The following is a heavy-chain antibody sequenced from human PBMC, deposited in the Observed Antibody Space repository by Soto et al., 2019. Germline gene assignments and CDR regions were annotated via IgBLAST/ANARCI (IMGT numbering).Heavy chain of an antibody. J-gene: IGHJ6*02. CDR2: IYPADSDT. CDR3: ARXYADTSMGGYYYTGLDV. Sequence: HGESLKISCEGFGYSFATYWIGWVRQMPGKGLEWMGIIYPADSDTRYSPSFQGQVTISADKSISTAYLQWSSLKASDTAKYYCARXYADTSMGGYYYTGLDVWGQGTMVTVSS. CDR1: GYSFATYW. D-gene: IGHD5-18*01. V-gene: IGHV5-51*01.